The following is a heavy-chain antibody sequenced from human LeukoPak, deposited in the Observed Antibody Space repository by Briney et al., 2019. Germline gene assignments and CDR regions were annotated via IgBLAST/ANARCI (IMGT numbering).Heavy chain of an antibody. V-gene: IGHV4-59*08. D-gene: IGHD2-15*01. Sequence: SETLSLTCTVSGGSISSYYWSWIRQPPGKGLEWIGYIYYSGSTYYNPSLKSRVTISVDTSKNQFSLKLSSVTAADTAVYYCARAGHCSGGSCYWFDLWGQGTLVTVSS. J-gene: IGHJ5*02. CDR2: IYYSGST. CDR1: GGSISSYY. CDR3: ARAGHCSGGSCYWFDL.